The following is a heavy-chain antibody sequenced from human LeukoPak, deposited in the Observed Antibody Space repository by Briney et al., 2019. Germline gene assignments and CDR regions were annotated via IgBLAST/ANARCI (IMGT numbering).Heavy chain of an antibody. CDR2: ISSTSTSI. V-gene: IGHV3-21*01. CDR3: ARGFRAFDF. CDR1: GFTFSSHT. J-gene: IGHJ3*01. Sequence: GGALRLSCAASGFTFSSHTMNWVRQAPGKGLEWVSSISSTSTSIYHADSVKGRFTISRDNTKNSLYLQMNSLRAEDTAVYYCARGFRAFDFWAQGTVVTVSS.